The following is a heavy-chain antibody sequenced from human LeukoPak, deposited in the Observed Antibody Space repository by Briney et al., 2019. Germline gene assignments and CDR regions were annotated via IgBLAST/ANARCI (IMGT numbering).Heavy chain of an antibody. CDR2: TYYTGSP. CDR1: GDSINSGDSY. V-gene: IGHV4-30-4*08. D-gene: IGHD1-1*01. CDR3: VRESFGNLQVIPSSHYMDV. J-gene: IGHJ6*03. Sequence: PSETLSLTCTVSGDSINSGDSYWGWIRQTPGKGLEWLGHTYYTGSPYYSPSLKSRLSILVDKSKNHLYLHLASVTAADTAVYSCVRESFGNLQVIPSSHYMDVWGKGITVIVSS.